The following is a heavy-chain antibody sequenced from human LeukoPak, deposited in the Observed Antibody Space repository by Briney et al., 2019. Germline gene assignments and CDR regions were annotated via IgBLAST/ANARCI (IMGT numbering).Heavy chain of an antibody. CDR3: AKGTSSSWNYYYGMDV. CDR2: IYYSGST. J-gene: IGHJ6*02. Sequence: SETLSLTFTVSGGSISSYYWSWIRQPPGKGLEWIGYIYYSGSTNYNPSLKSRVTISVDTSKNQFSLKLSSVTAADTAVYYCAKGTSSSWNYYYGMDVWGQGTTVTVSS. D-gene: IGHD6-13*01. CDR1: GGSISSYY. V-gene: IGHV4-59*01.